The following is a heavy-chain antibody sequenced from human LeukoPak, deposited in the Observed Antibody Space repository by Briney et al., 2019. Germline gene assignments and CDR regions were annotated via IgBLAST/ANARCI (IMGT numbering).Heavy chain of an antibody. Sequence: ASVKVSCKASGYTFTSYDINWVRQATGQGLEWMGWMNPNSGNTGYAQKFQGRVTMTRNTSISTAYMELSSLRSEDTAVYYCARRHRSYCSGGSCYSPSLGYWGQGTLVTVSS. D-gene: IGHD2-15*01. CDR1: GYTFTSYD. J-gene: IGHJ4*02. CDR2: MNPNSGNT. V-gene: IGHV1-8*01. CDR3: ARRHRSYCSGGSCYSPSLGY.